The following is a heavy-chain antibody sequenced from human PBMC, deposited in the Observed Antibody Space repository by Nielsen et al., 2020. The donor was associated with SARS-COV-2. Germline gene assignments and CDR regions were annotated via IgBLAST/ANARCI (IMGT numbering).Heavy chain of an antibody. CDR1: GGSISSYY. Sequence: SETLSLTCTVSGGSISSYYWSWIRQPPGKGLEWIGYIYYSGSTNYNPSLKSRVTISVDTSKNQFSLKLSSVTAADTAVYYCARARITIFGATTFDYWGQGTLVTVSS. D-gene: IGHD3-3*01. J-gene: IGHJ4*02. V-gene: IGHV4-59*08. CDR2: IYYSGST. CDR3: ARARITIFGATTFDY.